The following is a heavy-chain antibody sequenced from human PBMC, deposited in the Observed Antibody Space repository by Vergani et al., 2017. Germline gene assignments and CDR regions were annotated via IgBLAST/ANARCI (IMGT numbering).Heavy chain of an antibody. V-gene: IGHV5-51*01. CDR2: TYPPDSNT. Sequence: EVQLVQSGAEVKKPGESLKISCKCSGYSFTSYWIGGVRQMPGKGLEWMGLTYPPDSNTRYSPSFQGQIIISADKSINTAYLQWSSLKASDTAMYYCTRQGGGYSDYWGQGTLVTVSS. D-gene: IGHD2-15*01. J-gene: IGHJ4*02. CDR1: GYSFTSYW. CDR3: TRQGGGYSDY.